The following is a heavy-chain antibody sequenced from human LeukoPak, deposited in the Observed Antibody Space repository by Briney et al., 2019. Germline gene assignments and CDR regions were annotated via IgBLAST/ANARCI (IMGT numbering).Heavy chain of an antibody. CDR1: GYTFTSYG. CDR3: ARVSTLYSSSILDY. Sequence: GASVKVSCKASGYTFTSYGISWVRQAPGQGLEWMGWISAYNGNTNYAQKPQGRVTMTTDTSTSTAYMELRSLRSDDTAVYYCARVSTLYSSSILDYWGQGTLVTVSS. CDR2: ISAYNGNT. D-gene: IGHD6-6*01. J-gene: IGHJ4*02. V-gene: IGHV1-18*01.